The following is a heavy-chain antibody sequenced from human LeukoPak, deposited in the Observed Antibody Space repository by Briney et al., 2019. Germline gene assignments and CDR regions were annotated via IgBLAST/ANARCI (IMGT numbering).Heavy chain of an antibody. D-gene: IGHD5-12*01. Sequence: GGSLTLSCVASGFSFNTYSMNWVRQAPGKGLEWVSSISSSSRYIFYPESLKGRLTISRDNAKKSLYLQISSLTDGDTAIYYCARARGYDSGVFGMDVWGQGPAITVSS. CDR1: GFSFNTYS. CDR3: ARARGYDSGVFGMDV. V-gene: IGHV3-21*01. J-gene: IGHJ6*02. CDR2: ISSSSRYI.